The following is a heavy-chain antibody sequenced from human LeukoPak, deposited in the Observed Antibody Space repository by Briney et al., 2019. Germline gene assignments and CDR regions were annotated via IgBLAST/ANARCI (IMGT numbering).Heavy chain of an antibody. D-gene: IGHD3-10*01. CDR2: ISGSGHNT. CDR1: GFTFSSFA. CDR3: ADPGGSGAQFDL. J-gene: IGHJ2*01. V-gene: IGHV3-23*01. Sequence: GGSLRLSCAASGFTFSSFAMSWVRQAPGKGLEWVSTISGSGHNTHYADPVKGRFTISRDNSENTVHLQMNSLRAEDTAVYYCADPGGSGAQFDLWGRGTLLTVSS.